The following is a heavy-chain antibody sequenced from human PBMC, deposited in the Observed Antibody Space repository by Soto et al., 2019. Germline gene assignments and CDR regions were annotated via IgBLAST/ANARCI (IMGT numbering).Heavy chain of an antibody. D-gene: IGHD2-2*01. J-gene: IGHJ4*02. V-gene: IGHV3-74*01. CDR2: INGDGSSI. CDR3: TRRGCSTTGCYFN. CDR1: GFPFSSYW. Sequence: PGGSLRLSCAASGFPFSSYWMHWVRQAPGKGLVWVSRINGDGSSISYADSVKGRFTISRDNAKNTLYLQINSLRAEDAAVYYCTRRGCSTTGCYFNWGRGTLVTVSS.